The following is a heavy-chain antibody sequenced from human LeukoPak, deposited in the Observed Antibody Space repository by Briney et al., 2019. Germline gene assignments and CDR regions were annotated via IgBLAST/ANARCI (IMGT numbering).Heavy chain of an antibody. CDR1: GFTFSSFS. CDR2: ISSSSSYI. Sequence: GGSLRLSCAASGFTFSSFSMNWVRQAPGKGLEWASSISSSSSYIYYADSVKGRFTISRDNAKNSLYLQMNSLRAEDTAVYYCARDGAMGSFDYWGQGTLVTVSS. V-gene: IGHV3-21*01. D-gene: IGHD5-18*01. CDR3: ARDGAMGSFDY. J-gene: IGHJ4*02.